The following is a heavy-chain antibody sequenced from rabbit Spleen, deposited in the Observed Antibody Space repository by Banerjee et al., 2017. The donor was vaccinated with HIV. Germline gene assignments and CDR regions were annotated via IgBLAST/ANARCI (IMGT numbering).Heavy chain of an antibody. Sequence: QLKESGGGLVQPGGSLTLSCKASGFDFSSYYMNWVRQAAGKGLEWSGYIDPVFGSTYYATWVNCRFTISSHNAQNTLYLQLNSLTAADTATYFCARDGAGSTYFNLWGQGTLVTVS. CDR3: ARDGAGSTYFNL. V-gene: IGHV1S7*01. CDR2: IDPVFGST. CDR1: GFDFSSYY. J-gene: IGHJ4*01. D-gene: IGHD8-1*01.